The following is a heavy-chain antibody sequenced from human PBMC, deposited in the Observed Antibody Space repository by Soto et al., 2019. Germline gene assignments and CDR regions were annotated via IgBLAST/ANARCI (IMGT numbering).Heavy chain of an antibody. CDR1: GGSISSGDYY. D-gene: IGHD3-22*01. J-gene: IGHJ4*02. CDR3: ARDGYYESRIDY. CDR2: IYYSGST. V-gene: IGHV4-30-4*01. Sequence: ASETLSLTCTVSGGSISSGDYYWSWIRQPPGKGLEWIGYIYYSGSTYYNPSLKSRVTISVDTSKNQFSLKLSSVTAADTAVYYCARDGYYESRIDYWGQGTLVTVAS.